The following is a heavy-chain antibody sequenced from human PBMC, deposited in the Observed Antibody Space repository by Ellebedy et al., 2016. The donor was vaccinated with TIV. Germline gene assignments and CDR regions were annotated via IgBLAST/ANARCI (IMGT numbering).Heavy chain of an antibody. Sequence: GESLKISCKGSGYNFTTYWIGWVRQMPGKGLEWMGIIYPGNSDTRYSPSFQGQVTISADKSISTAYLQWSSLKASDTALYYCAKQVDISWWFFGFWGQGTLVTVSS. CDR1: GYNFTTYW. CDR3: AKQVDISWWFFGF. D-gene: IGHD2-8*02. J-gene: IGHJ4*02. CDR2: IYPGNSDT. V-gene: IGHV5-51*01.